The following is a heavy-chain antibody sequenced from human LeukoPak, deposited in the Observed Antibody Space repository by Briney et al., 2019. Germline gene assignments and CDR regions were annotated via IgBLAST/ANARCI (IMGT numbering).Heavy chain of an antibody. CDR3: ARGIIDYGEHFDY. CDR2: ISSSSSYI. J-gene: IGHJ4*02. CDR1: GFTFSSYS. D-gene: IGHD4-17*01. V-gene: IGHV3-21*01. Sequence: GGSLRVSCAASGFTFSSYSMNWVRQAPANGLHRVSSISSSSSYIYYADSVKGRFTISRDNAKNSLYLQMNSLRAEDTAVYYCARGIIDYGEHFDYWGQGTLVTVSS.